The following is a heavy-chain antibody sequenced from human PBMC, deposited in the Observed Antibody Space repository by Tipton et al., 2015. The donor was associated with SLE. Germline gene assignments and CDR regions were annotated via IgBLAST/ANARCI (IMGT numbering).Heavy chain of an antibody. V-gene: IGHV3-11*04. CDR2: ISSGGKTT. J-gene: IGHJ6*02. CDR1: GFTFSNYY. D-gene: IGHD1-26*01. CDR3: ARGGEILAPGGHHMDV. Sequence: SLRLSCAASGFTFSNYYMSWIRQPAGEGLKWVSYISSGGKTTDYADSVKGRFTISRDNSKNLLYLQMNSLRDEDTAVYYCARGGEILAPGGHHMDVWGQGTTVTVSS.